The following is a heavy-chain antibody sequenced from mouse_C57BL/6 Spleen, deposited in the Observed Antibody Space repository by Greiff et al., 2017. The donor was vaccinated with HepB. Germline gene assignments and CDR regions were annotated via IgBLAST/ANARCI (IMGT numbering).Heavy chain of an antibody. J-gene: IGHJ2*01. V-gene: IGHV5-12*01. D-gene: IGHD4-1*01. CDR1: GFTFSDYY. Sequence: EVMLVESGGGLVQPGGSLKLSCAASGFTFSDYYMYWVRQTPEKRLEWVAYISNGGGSTYYPDTVKGRFTISRDNAKNTLYLQMSRLKSEDTAMYYCARPGTGGHFDYWGQGTTLTVSS. CDR2: ISNGGGST. CDR3: ARPGTGGHFDY.